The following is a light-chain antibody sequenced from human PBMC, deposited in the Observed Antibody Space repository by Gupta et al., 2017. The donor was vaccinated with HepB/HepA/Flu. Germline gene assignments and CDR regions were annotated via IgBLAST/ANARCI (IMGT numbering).Light chain of an antibody. J-gene: IGKJ4*01. Sequence: DIQMTQSPSSLSASVGDRVTITCRASQSISSYLNWYQQKPGKAPELLIYAASTVQTGVPSRFSGSGYGTDFTLTVSSRQPEDFATYYCQYKDYTPCTFGRGTKVDIK. V-gene: IGKV1-39*01. CDR3: QYKDYTPCT. CDR2: AAS. CDR1: QSISSY.